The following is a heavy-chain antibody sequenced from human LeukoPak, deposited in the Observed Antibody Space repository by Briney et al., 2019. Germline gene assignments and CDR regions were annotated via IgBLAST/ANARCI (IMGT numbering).Heavy chain of an antibody. CDR3: AKQTDTTGSRGGAFDI. Sequence: GGSLRLSCAASGFTFSNYAMSWVRQAPGKGLEWASTIGNSGGSTYSADSMKGRFTISRDNSKNTLFLQMSGLGAEDTAVYYCAKQTDTTGSRGGAFDIWGQGTMVTVSS. J-gene: IGHJ3*02. CDR2: IGNSGGST. D-gene: IGHD3-22*01. CDR1: GFTFSNYA. V-gene: IGHV3-23*01.